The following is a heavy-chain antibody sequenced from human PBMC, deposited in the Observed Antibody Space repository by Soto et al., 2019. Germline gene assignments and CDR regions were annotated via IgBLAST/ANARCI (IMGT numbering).Heavy chain of an antibody. J-gene: IGHJ5*02. D-gene: IGHD3-22*01. Sequence: ESGPTLVNPTHTLTLTCTFSGFSLSTSGMRVSWIRQPPGKALEWLARIDWDDDKFYSTSLKTRLTISKDTSKNQVVLTMTNMDPVDTATYYCARQTYYYDSSGSLGAFNWFDPWGKGTLVTVSS. V-gene: IGHV2-70*04. CDR2: IDWDDDK. CDR1: GFSLSTSGMR. CDR3: ARQTYYYDSSGSLGAFNWFDP.